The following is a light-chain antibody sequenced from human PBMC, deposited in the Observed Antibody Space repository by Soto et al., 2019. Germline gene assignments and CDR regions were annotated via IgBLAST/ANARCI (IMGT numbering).Light chain of an antibody. V-gene: IGKV1-39*01. CDR1: QNVAHF. J-gene: IGKJ5*01. CDR2: ATS. CDR3: QQNYSPPPIT. Sequence: IQMTQSPTSLSSSVGDRVTITCLASQNVAHFLNWYQQKPGKAPKLLIYATSSLHSGVPSRFSGSGFGTDSTLTISSLQTEDFATYYCQQNYSPPPITFGQGGRLEIK.